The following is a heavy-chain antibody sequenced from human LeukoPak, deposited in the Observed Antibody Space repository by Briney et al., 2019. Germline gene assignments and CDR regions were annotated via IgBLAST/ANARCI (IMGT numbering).Heavy chain of an antibody. V-gene: IGHV3-23*01. J-gene: IGHJ4*02. CDR1: GFTFSSYA. CDR3: AKRDNSGVHCFDS. Sequence: GGSLRLSCAASGFTFSSYAMSWVRQAPGKGLEWVSAISGSGGSTYYTDSVKGRFTISRDNSKNTPYLQMNSLRAEETAVYYCAKRDNSGVHCFDSWGQGTLVTVSS. D-gene: IGHD6-19*01. CDR2: ISGSGGST.